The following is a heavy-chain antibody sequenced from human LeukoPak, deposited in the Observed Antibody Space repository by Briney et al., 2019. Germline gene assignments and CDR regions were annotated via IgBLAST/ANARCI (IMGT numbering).Heavy chain of an antibody. V-gene: IGHV4-4*07. CDR1: GGSISSYY. CDR2: IYTSGST. CDR3: ARDQYCSSTSCYTGYNWFDP. D-gene: IGHD2-2*02. J-gene: IGHJ5*02. Sequence: SETLSLTCTASGGSISSYYWSWIRQPAGKGLEWIGRIYTSGSTNYNPSLKSRVTMSVDTSKNQFSLKLSSVTAADTAVYYCARDQYCSSTSCYTGYNWFDPWGQGTLVTVSS.